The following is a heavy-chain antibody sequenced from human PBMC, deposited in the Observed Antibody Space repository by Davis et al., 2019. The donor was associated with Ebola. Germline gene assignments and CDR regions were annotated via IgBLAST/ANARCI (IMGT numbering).Heavy chain of an antibody. CDR2: INTNTGNP. J-gene: IGHJ6*04. V-gene: IGHV7-4-1*02. Sequence: AASVPVSCKASGYTFTSYAMNWLRQAPGQGLEWMGWINTNTGNPTYAQGFTGRFVFSLDTSVSTAYLQISSLKAEDTAVYYCARDLVAGTYYYYYGMDVWGKGTTVTVSS. CDR1: GYTFTSYA. CDR3: ARDLVAGTYYYYYGMDV. D-gene: IGHD6-19*01.